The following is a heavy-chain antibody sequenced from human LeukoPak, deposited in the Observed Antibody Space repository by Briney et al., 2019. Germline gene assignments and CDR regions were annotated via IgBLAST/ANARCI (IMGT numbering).Heavy chain of an antibody. Sequence: ASVKVSCKTSGYTFTDYDINWVRQATGQGLEWLGWMNPSPGNTGYAQKFQGRVTITKNTSISTVYMELSSLKSEDTAVYYCARGRVTVFGPEAWYFDLWGRGTLVTVSS. J-gene: IGHJ2*01. CDR2: MNPSPGNT. CDR1: GYTFTDYD. CDR3: ARGRVTVFGPEAWYFDL. D-gene: IGHD3-3*01. V-gene: IGHV1-8*03.